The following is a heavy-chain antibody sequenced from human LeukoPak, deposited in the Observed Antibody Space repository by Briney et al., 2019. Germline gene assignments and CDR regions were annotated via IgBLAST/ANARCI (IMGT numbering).Heavy chain of an antibody. CDR3: AKDLVGYSYGYPYFDY. V-gene: IGHV3-23*01. Sequence: PGGSLRLSCAASGFTFGSYAMSWVRQAPGKGLEWVSAISGSGGSTYYADSVKGRFTISRDNSKNTLYLQMNSLRAEDTAVYYCAKDLVGYSYGYPYFDYWGQGTLVTVSS. J-gene: IGHJ4*02. CDR2: ISGSGGST. CDR1: GFTFGSYA. D-gene: IGHD5-18*01.